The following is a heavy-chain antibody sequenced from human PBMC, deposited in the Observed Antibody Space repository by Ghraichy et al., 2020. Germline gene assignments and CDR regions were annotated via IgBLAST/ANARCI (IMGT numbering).Heavy chain of an antibody. J-gene: IGHJ4*02. CDR2: IWYDGSNK. CDR3: ARGEAYYDSSGYYGLFDY. V-gene: IGHV3-33*08. CDR1: GFTFSSYG. D-gene: IGHD3-22*01. Sequence: GGSLRLSCAASGFTFSSYGMHWVRQAPGKGLEWVAVIWYDGSNKYYADSVKGRFTISRDNSKNTLYLQMNSLRAEDTAVYYCARGEAYYDSSGYYGLFDYWGQGTLVTVSS.